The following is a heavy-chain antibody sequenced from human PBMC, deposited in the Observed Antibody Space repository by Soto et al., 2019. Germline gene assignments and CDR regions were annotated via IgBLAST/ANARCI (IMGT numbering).Heavy chain of an antibody. D-gene: IGHD3-10*01. J-gene: IGHJ6*02. CDR2: IYYSGST. V-gene: IGHV4-59*01. CDR3: ARARRDITRVGGGGGGYYYGMDV. CDR1: GGSISSYY. Sequence: SETLSLTCTVSGGSISSYYWSWIRQPPGKGLEWIGYIYYSGSTNYNPSLKSRVTISVDTSKNQFSLKLSSVTAADTAVYYCARARRDITRVGGGGGGYYYGMDVWGQGTTVTVSS.